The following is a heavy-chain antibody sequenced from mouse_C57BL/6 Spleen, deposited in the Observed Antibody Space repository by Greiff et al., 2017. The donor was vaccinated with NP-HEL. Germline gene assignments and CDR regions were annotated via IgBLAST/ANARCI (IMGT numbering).Heavy chain of an antibody. CDR1: GYTFTSYW. J-gene: IGHJ2*01. V-gene: IGHV1-55*01. D-gene: IGHD1-1*01. CDR2: IYPGSGST. CDR3: ARIITTLVAGFDY. Sequence: QVQLQQSGAELVKPGASVKMSCKASGYTFTSYWITWVKQRPGQGLEWIGEIYPGSGSTNYNEKFKSKATLTVDTSSSTAYMQLSSLTSEDSAVYYCARIITTLVAGFDYWGQGTTLTVSS.